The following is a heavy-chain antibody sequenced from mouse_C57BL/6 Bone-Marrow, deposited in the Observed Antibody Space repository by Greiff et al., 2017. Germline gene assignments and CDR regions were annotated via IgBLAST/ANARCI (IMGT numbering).Heavy chain of an antibody. J-gene: IGHJ2*01. Sequence: QVQLKESGPELVKPGASVKLSCKASGYTFTSYDINWVKQRPKKGLEWIGWIYPRDGSTKYNEKFKGKATLTVDTSSSTAYMELHSLTSEDSAVYFCATGGKDYWGQGTTLTVSS. CDR1: GYTFTSYD. V-gene: IGHV1-85*01. D-gene: IGHD2-1*01. CDR3: ATGGKDY. CDR2: IYPRDGST.